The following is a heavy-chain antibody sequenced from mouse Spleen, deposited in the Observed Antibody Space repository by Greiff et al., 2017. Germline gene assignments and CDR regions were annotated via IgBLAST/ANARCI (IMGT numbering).Heavy chain of an antibody. V-gene: IGHV1-18*01. Sequence: VQLKQSGPELVKPGASVKISCKTSGYTFTEYTMHWVKQSHGKSLEWIGGINPNNGSTNYNEKFKSKATLTVDTSSSTAYMQLSSLTSEDSAVYYCARGYYYDGRRAWFAYWGQGTLVTVSA. CDR1: GYTFTEYT. J-gene: IGHJ3*01. CDR3: ARGYYYDGRRAWFAY. CDR2: INPNNGST. D-gene: IGHD1-1*01.